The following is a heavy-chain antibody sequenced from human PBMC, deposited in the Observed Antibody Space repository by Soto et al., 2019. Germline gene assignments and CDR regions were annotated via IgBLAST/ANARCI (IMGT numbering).Heavy chain of an antibody. CDR1: GFTFSENW. J-gene: IGHJ3*01. CDR2: INEDESRK. CDR3: KVTTWAAFDL. D-gene: IGHD2-21*02. V-gene: IGHV3-7*01. Sequence: GGSLRLSCAASGFTFSENWMTWVRQAPGKGLEWVADINEDESRKYYLDSVKGRFTISRDNAKNSVYLQINSLRAEDTAMYYCKVTTWAAFDLWGQGTMVTVSS.